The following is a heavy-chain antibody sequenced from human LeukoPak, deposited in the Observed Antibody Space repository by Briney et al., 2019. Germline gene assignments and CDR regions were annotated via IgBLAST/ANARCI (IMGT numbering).Heavy chain of an antibody. CDR1: GYTFTGYY. D-gene: IGHD6-25*01. J-gene: IGHJ4*02. CDR3: AGFIASAAFDY. V-gene: IGHV1-2*06. Sequence: ASVKVSCKASGYTFTGYYMHWVRQAPGQGLEWMGRINPNSGGTSYAQKFQGRVTMTRDTSISTAYMELSRLRSDDTAVYYCAGFIASAAFDYWGQGTLVTVSS. CDR2: INPNSGGT.